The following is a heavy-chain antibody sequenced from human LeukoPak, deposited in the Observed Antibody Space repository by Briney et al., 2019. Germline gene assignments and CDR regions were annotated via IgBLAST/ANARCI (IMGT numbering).Heavy chain of an antibody. Sequence: GGSLRLSCAASGFTFSSYWVSWVRQAPGKGLEWVANIKQDGSEKYYVDSVKGRFTISRDNAKNSLYLQMNSLRAEDTAVYYCAGVGFWSGYYRLDTWFDPWGQGTLVTVSS. J-gene: IGHJ5*02. D-gene: IGHD3-3*01. V-gene: IGHV3-7*01. CDR1: GFTFSSYW. CDR2: IKQDGSEK. CDR3: AGVGFWSGYYRLDTWFDP.